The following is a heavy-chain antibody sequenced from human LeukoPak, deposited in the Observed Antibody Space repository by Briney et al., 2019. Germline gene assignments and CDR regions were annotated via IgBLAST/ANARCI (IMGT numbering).Heavy chain of an antibody. CDR2: INPNTGGT. Sequence: ASVTVSCKASGYTFTGHYIHWVRQAPGQGLEWMGWINPNTGGTKYAQRFQGRVTMTRDTSISTVYMELSTLRSDDTAVYYCARGGLTTVESPQFDPWGQGTLVSVSS. V-gene: IGHV1-2*02. CDR1: GYTFTGHY. CDR3: ARGGLTTVESPQFDP. D-gene: IGHD4-23*01. J-gene: IGHJ5*02.